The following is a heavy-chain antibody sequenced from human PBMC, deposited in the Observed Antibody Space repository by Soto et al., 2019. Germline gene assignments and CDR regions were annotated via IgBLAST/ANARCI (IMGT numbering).Heavy chain of an antibody. CDR3: ARAYEGDYFDY. J-gene: IGHJ4*02. D-gene: IGHD3-16*01. CDR1: GFTFSSYA. V-gene: IGHV3-30-3*01. CDR2: ISYDGSNK. Sequence: GGSLRLSCAASGFTFSSYAMHWVRQAPGKGLEWVAVISYDGSNKYYADSVKGRFTISRDNSKNTLYLQMNSLRAEDTAVYYCARAYEGDYFDYWGKGTLVTVSS.